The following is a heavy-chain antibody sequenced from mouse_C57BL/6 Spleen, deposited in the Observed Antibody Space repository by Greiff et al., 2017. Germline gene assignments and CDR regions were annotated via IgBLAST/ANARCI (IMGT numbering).Heavy chain of an antibody. Sequence: VQLKESGPELVKPGDSVKISCKASGYSFTGYFMNWVMQSHGKSLEWIGRINPYNGDTFYNQKFKGKATLTVDKSSSTAHMELRSLTSEDSAVYYCARNYYGSSYVGAMDYWGQGTSVTVSS. CDR2: INPYNGDT. J-gene: IGHJ4*01. CDR3: ARNYYGSSYVGAMDY. CDR1: GYSFTGYF. D-gene: IGHD1-1*01. V-gene: IGHV1-20*01.